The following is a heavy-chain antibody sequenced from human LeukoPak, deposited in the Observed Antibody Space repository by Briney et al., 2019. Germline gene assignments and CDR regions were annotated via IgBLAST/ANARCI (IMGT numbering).Heavy chain of an antibody. D-gene: IGHD2-2*03. V-gene: IGHV4-39*01. CDR3: ARLAIVVVPAAIGYWFDP. CDR2: IYYSGST. CDR1: GGSISSSSYY. Sequence: SETLSLTCTVSGGSISSSSYYWGWTRQPPGKGLEWIGSIYYSGSTYYNPSLKSRVTISVDTSKNQFSLKLSSVTAADTAVYYCARLAIVVVPAAIGYWFDPWGQGTLVTVSS. J-gene: IGHJ5*02.